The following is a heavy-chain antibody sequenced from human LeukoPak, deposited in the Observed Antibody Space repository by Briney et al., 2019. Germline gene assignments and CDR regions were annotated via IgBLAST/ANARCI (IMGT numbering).Heavy chain of an antibody. CDR1: GGSVSSGPYY. V-gene: IGHV4-61*01. J-gene: IGHJ4*02. D-gene: IGHD6-19*01. Sequence: SETLSLTCTVSGGSVSSGPYYWSWIRQPPGKGLEWIGYNYNSGRTIYNPSLESRVTISVDTSKSQLSLKVSSVTAADTAVYYCARGSGYSSGWYPYFDYWGQGTLVTVSS. CDR2: NYNSGRT. CDR3: ARGSGYSSGWYPYFDY.